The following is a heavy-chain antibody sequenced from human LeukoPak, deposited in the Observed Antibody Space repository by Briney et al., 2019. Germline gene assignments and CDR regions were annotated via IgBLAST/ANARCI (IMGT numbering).Heavy chain of an antibody. CDR3: ARNSSSGWFDF. CDR2: IFYTGKT. V-gene: IGHV4-39*01. J-gene: IGHJ4*02. D-gene: IGHD6-19*01. CDR1: GGSVYTSDYY. Sequence: SETLSLTCTVSGGSVYTSDYYWGWVRQPPGKGPEWIGDIFYTGKTNYNPSLKSRVTISVDTSKNQFSLRLTSVNVADTAVYYCARNSSSGWFDFWGQGTLVTVSS.